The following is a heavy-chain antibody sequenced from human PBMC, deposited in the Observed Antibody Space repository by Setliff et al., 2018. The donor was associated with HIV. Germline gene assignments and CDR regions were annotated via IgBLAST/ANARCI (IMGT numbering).Heavy chain of an antibody. CDR2: ISTYNGNT. Sequence: ASVKVSCKASDYTFTSYGISWVRQAPGQGLGWMGWISTYNGNTNYAQKLQDRVTMTTETSTSTAYMELRSLRSDDTAVYYCARRNPATYYYDSSGQSDAFDIWGQGTMVTVSS. J-gene: IGHJ3*02. CDR1: DYTFTSYG. CDR3: ARRNPATYYYDSSGQSDAFDI. D-gene: IGHD3-22*01. V-gene: IGHV1-18*01.